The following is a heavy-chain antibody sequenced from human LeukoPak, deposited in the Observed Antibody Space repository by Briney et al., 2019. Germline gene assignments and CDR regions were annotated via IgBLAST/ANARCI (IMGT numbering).Heavy chain of an antibody. J-gene: IGHJ5*02. D-gene: IGHD6-13*01. CDR1: LYTHTSYV. V-gene: IGHV1-8*01. Sequence: ASVKDSCQASLYTHTSYVFNWVGPATGQGLEGMGWMHTNSGNTDYAQKFQGRVTMTRNTSISTAYMELSSLRSENTAVYYCARGSLGGYSSSWYGGNWFDPWGQGTLVTVSS. CDR2: MHTNSGNT. CDR3: ARGSLGGYSSSWYGGNWFDP.